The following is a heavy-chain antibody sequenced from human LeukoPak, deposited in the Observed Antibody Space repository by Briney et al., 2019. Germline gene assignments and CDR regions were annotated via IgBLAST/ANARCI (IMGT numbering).Heavy chain of an antibody. CDR2: ISGGDVTT. V-gene: IGHV3-23*01. J-gene: IGHJ2*01. Sequence: GGSLRLSCAASGFTFNTYAMSWVRQAQGQGLEGVSSISGGDVTTSYADSVKGRFIISRDNSKNTLYLDMDSLRAEDTAMYYCTKPSGRVRGWYFDLWGRGTVVTVSS. CDR3: TKPSGRVRGWYFDL. D-gene: IGHD3-10*02. CDR1: GFTFNTYA.